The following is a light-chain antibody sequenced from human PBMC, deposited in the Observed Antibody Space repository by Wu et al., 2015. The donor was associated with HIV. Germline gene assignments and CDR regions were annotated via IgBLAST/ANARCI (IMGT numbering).Light chain of an antibody. CDR1: QSISNNF. CDR3: QQYVKSRYT. Sequence: EIVLTQSPGILSLFPGETATLSCRVSQSISNNFLAWYQQRPGQAPRVPIYGASNRATGVPDRFSGSGSGTDFILTISRLEAEDFAVYYCQQYVKSRYTFGQGTKLEI. CDR2: GAS. J-gene: IGKJ2*01. V-gene: IGKV3-20*01.